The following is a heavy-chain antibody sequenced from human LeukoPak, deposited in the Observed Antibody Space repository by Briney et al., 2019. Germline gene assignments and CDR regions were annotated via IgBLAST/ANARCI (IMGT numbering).Heavy chain of an antibody. CDR2: INPNSGGT. Sequence: ASVKVSCKASGYTFTGYYMHWVRQAPGQGLDWMGWINPNSGGTNYAQKFQGRVTMTRDTSISTAYMELSRLRSDDTAVYYCARAKRIAAAGARSFDYWGQGTLVTVSS. J-gene: IGHJ4*02. CDR1: GYTFTGYY. D-gene: IGHD6-13*01. CDR3: ARAKRIAAAGARSFDY. V-gene: IGHV1-2*02.